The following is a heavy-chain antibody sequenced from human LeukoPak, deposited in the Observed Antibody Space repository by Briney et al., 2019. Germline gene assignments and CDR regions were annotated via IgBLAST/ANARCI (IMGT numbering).Heavy chain of an antibody. J-gene: IGHJ6*02. CDR2: ISGSGGST. Sequence: GGSLRLSCVASGFPFTDYYMSWIRQAPGKGLEWVSAISGSGGSTYYADSVKGRFTISRDNSKNTLYLQMNSLRAEDTAVYYCAKAHEVLRYFDWIYYYYYGMDVWGQGTTVTVSS. CDR1: GFPFTDYY. V-gene: IGHV3-23*01. D-gene: IGHD3-9*01. CDR3: AKAHEVLRYFDWIYYYYYGMDV.